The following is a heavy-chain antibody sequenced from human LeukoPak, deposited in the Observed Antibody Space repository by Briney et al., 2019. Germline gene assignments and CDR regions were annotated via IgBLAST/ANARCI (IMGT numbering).Heavy chain of an antibody. J-gene: IGHJ4*02. CDR2: INHSGST. CDR1: GGSLSGYS. Sequence: SETLYLTCAVYGGSLSGYSWSWIRQPPEKGLEWIGEINHSGSTNYNPSLKSRVTISVDTSKNQFSLKLSSVTAADTAVYYCATDGGKNYWGQGTLVTVSS. V-gene: IGHV4-34*01. D-gene: IGHD4-23*01. CDR3: ATDGGKNY.